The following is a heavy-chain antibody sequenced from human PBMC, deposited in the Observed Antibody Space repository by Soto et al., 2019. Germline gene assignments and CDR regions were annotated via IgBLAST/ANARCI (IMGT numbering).Heavy chain of an antibody. CDR1: GLTFTDYW. Sequence: GGSLRLSCVTYGLTFTDYWMSWVRQAPGKGLEWVANIKQDESEKNYLDSVKGRFTISRDNAKNSLYLQMNSLRAEDTAVYYCAATLGDTAMVTNYWGQGTLVTVSS. V-gene: IGHV3-7*03. CDR3: AATLGDTAMVTNY. D-gene: IGHD5-18*01. CDR2: IKQDESEK. J-gene: IGHJ4*02.